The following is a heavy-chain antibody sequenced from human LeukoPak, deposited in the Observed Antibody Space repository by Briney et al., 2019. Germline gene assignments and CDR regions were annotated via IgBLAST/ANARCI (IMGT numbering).Heavy chain of an antibody. V-gene: IGHV1-2*02. CDR1: GYTFTGYY. D-gene: IGHD3-10*01. CDR2: INTNSDGT. Sequence: AAVRVSCKASGYTFTGYYMHWVRQAPGQGLEWMGWINTNSDGTNYAQKFQGRVTMTRDTSISTAYMELSRLRSDDTAVYYCARDVGDYYGSGTYYGMDVWGQGTTVTVSS. J-gene: IGHJ6*02. CDR3: ARDVGDYYGSGTYYGMDV.